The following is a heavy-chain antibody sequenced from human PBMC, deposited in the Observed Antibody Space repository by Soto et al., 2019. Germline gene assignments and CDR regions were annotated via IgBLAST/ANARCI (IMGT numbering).Heavy chain of an antibody. Sequence: EVQLVESGGGLVQPGGSLRLSCAASGFTFSSYWMHWVRQAPGKGLVWVSRVKGDGSGTSYADSVKGRFTISRDNAKNTLNLQMGSPRPEDTAVYYCARDGLITTPGVDFDWWGQGTRVTVSS. CDR2: VKGDGSGT. CDR3: ARDGLITTPGVDFDW. D-gene: IGHD7-27*01. J-gene: IGHJ4*02. V-gene: IGHV3-74*01. CDR1: GFTFSSYW.